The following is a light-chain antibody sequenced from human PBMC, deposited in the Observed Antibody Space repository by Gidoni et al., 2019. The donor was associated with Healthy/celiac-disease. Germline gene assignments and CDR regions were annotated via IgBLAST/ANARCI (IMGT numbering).Light chain of an antibody. Sequence: EIVLTQSPATLSLSPGERATLSCRASQSVSSDLAWYQQKPGQAPRLLIYDASNRATGIPDRFSGSGSGTDFTLTISSLEPEDFAVYYCQQRSNWPGTFGQGTKVEIK. J-gene: IGKJ1*01. CDR1: QSVSSD. V-gene: IGKV3-11*01. CDR2: DAS. CDR3: QQRSNWPGT.